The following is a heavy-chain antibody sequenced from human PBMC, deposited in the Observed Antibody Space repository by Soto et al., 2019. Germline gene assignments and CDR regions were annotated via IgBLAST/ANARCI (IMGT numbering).Heavy chain of an antibody. CDR2: IVVGSGST. Sequence: GASVKVSCKASGFTFTSSAVQWVRQARGQRLEWIGWIVVGSGSTNYAQKFQERVTITRDMSTSTAYMELSSLRSEDTAVYYCAVYDSSGYYHDYWGQGTLVTVSS. CDR1: GFTFTSSA. J-gene: IGHJ4*02. V-gene: IGHV1-58*01. CDR3: AVYDSSGYYHDY. D-gene: IGHD3-22*01.